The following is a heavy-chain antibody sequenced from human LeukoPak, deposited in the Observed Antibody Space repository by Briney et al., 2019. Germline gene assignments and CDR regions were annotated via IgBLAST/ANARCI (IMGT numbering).Heavy chain of an antibody. D-gene: IGHD3-10*01. CDR2: MNPNSGDT. CDR3: TRGGFGSGSLFNY. CDR1: GYTFTSYD. J-gene: IGHJ4*02. Sequence: GASVKVSCKASGYTFTSYDINWVRQATGQGLEWMGWMNPNSGDTGYVQKFQGRVTMTRSTSISTAYMELSSLRSEDTAIYYCTRGGFGSGSLFNYWGQGPLVTVSS. V-gene: IGHV1-8*01.